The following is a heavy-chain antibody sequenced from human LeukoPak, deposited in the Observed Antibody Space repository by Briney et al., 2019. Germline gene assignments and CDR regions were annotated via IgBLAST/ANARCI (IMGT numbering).Heavy chain of an antibody. V-gene: IGHV1-24*01. Sequence: ASVKVSCKASGYTLTELSMHWVRQAPGKGLEWMGGFDPEDGETIYAQKFQGRVTMTEDTSTDTAYMELSSLRSEDTAVYYCATSPIAPFDYGSGIDWGQGTLVTVSS. CDR1: GYTLTELS. J-gene: IGHJ4*02. D-gene: IGHD3-10*01. CDR2: FDPEDGET. CDR3: ATSPIAPFDYGSGID.